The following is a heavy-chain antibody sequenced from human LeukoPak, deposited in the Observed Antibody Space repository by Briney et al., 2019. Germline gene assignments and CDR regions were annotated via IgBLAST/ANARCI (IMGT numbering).Heavy chain of an antibody. J-gene: IGHJ5*02. CDR2: MNPNSGNT. V-gene: IGHV1-8*01. CDR3: ARCFTMVRWGWFDP. D-gene: IGHD3-10*01. CDR1: GYTFTSYD. Sequence: ASVKVSCKASGYTFTSYDINWVRQATGQGLEWMGWMNPNSGNTGYAQKFQGRVTMTRDTSTSTVYMELSSLRSEDTAVYYCARCFTMVRWGWFDPWGQGTLVTVSS.